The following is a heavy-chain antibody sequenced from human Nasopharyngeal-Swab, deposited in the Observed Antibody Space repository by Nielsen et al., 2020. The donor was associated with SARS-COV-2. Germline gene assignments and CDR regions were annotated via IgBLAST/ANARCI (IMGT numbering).Heavy chain of an antibody. J-gene: IGHJ4*02. CDR3: ARGRVGAKDY. Sequence: SETLSLTCAVYGGSFRGYYWSWIRQPPGKGLEWIGEINHSGSTNYNPSLKSRVTISVDTSKNQFSLKLSSVTAADTAVYYCARGRVGAKDYWGQGTLVTVSS. CDR1: GGSFRGYY. CDR2: INHSGST. D-gene: IGHD1-26*01. V-gene: IGHV4-34*01.